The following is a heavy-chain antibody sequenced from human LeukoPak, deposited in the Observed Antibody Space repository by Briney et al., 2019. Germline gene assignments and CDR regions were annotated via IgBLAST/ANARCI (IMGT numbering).Heavy chain of an antibody. CDR3: ARDRGWQQFDY. D-gene: IGHD5-24*01. CDR2: IIPILGIA. V-gene: IGHV1-69*04. CDR1: GGTFSSYA. Sequence: ASVKVSCKASGGTFSSYAISWVRQAPGQGLEWMGRIIPILGIANYAQKFQGRVTITADKSTSTAYMELSSLRAEDTGVYFCARDRGWQQFDYWGQGTLVTVSS. J-gene: IGHJ4*01.